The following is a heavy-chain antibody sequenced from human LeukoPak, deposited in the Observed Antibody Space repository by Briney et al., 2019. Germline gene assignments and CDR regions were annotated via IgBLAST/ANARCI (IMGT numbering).Heavy chain of an antibody. CDR1: GFTFSNAW. Sequence: GGSLRLSCAASGFTFSNAWMSWVRQAPGKGLEWVGRIKSKTDGGTTDYAAPVKGRFTISRDDSKNTLYLQMNSLRTEDTAVYYCTTRSLRYYDSSGWTTIDYWGQGTLVTVSS. CDR3: TTRSLRYYDSSGWTTIDY. V-gene: IGHV3-15*01. D-gene: IGHD3-22*01. CDR2: IKSKTDGGTT. J-gene: IGHJ4*02.